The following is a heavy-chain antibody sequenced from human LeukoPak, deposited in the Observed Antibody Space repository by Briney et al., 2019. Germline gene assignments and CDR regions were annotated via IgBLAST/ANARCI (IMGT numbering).Heavy chain of an antibody. D-gene: IGHD3-9*01. V-gene: IGHV3-23*05. J-gene: IGHJ4*02. CDR3: SKAKVSVLTYLDWFPWD. Sequence: ETLSLTCDVSGGSISSGYWWSWDRQLPGKGPEWVSVIDASGSNIESADSVKGRFTISRDNSKKILYLEMNRLRVEDTAVYYCSKAKVSVLTYLDWFPWDWGQGTLVTVSS. CDR1: GGSISSGY. CDR2: IDASGSNI.